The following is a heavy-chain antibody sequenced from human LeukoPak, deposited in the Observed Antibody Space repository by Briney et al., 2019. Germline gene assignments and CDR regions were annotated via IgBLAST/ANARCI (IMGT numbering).Heavy chain of an antibody. Sequence: GGSLRHSCAASGFTFDDYAMHWVRQAPGKGLEWVSGISWNSDSIGYADSVKGRFTISRDNAKNSLYLQMNSLRAEDTALYYCARGPVYYFDYWGQGTLVTVSS. CDR2: ISWNSDSI. V-gene: IGHV3-9*01. J-gene: IGHJ4*02. D-gene: IGHD1-14*01. CDR3: ARGPVYYFDY. CDR1: GFTFDDYA.